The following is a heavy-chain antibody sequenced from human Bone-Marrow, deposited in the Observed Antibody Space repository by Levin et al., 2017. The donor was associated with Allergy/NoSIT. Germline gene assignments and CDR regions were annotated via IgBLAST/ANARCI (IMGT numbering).Heavy chain of an antibody. V-gene: IGHV3-30*03. Sequence: GGSLRLSCAASGFSFINFGMHWVRQSPGKGLEWVAVISDNANNIHYADSVRGRFTISRDSSKNTLFLHMSSLRTEDTAVYHCARDQFPFTNYDDPHEATLGYWGQGTLVTVSS. CDR2: ISDNANNI. CDR1: GFSFINFG. J-gene: IGHJ4*02. D-gene: IGHD4/OR15-4a*01. CDR3: ARDQFPFTNYDDPHEATLGY.